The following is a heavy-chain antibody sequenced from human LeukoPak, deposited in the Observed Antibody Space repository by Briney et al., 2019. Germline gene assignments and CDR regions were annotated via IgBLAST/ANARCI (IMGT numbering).Heavy chain of an antibody. V-gene: IGHV1-69*05. J-gene: IGHJ6*03. CDR1: GGTFSSYA. CDR3: ARTSLGYCSSTSCSYYYYYMDV. CDR2: VIPIFGTA. Sequence: SVNVSCKASGGTFSSYAISWVRQAPGQGLEWMGGVIPIFGTANYAQKFQGRVTITTDESTSTAYMELSSLRSEDTAVYYCARTSLGYCSSTSCSYYYYYMDVWGKGTTVTVSS. D-gene: IGHD2-2*01.